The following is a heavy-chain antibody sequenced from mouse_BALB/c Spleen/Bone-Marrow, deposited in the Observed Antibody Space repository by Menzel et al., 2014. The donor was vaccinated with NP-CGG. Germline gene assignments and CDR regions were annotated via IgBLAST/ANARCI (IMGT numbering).Heavy chain of an antibody. CDR3: ARKDYFGYAAMDY. Sequence: DVMLVESGGGLVQPGGSRKLSCAASGFTFSSFGMHWVRRAPEKGLEWVAYISGGSSIIYYADTVKGRFTISRDNPKNTLFLQMTSLRSEDTAIYYCARKDYFGYAAMDYWGQGTSVTVSS. V-gene: IGHV5-17*02. J-gene: IGHJ4*01. CDR1: GFTFSSFG. CDR2: ISGGSSII. D-gene: IGHD1-2*01.